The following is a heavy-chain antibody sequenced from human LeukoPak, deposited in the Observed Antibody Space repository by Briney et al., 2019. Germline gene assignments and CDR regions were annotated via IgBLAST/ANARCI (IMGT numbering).Heavy chain of an antibody. CDR1: GFTFSSYW. D-gene: IGHD6-13*01. CDR2: IKQDGSEK. CDR3: ARDRIAAAGTFDY. Sequence: GGSLGLSCAASGFTFSSYWMSWVRQAPGKGLEWVANIKQDGSEKYYVDSVKGRFTISRDNAKNSLYLQINSLRAEDTAVYYCARDRIAAAGTFDYWGQGTLVTVSS. V-gene: IGHV3-7*01. J-gene: IGHJ4*02.